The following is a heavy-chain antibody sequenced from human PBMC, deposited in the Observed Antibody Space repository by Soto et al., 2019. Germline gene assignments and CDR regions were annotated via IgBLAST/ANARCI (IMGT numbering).Heavy chain of an antibody. Sequence: TGGSLRLSCAASGFTFSSFAMSWVRQAPGKGLECVSSIGTIGDSTYYADSVKGRFTISRDNSKNTLYLLMDSLRAEDTAVYYCARGGIAAPGFCFDYWGQGTLVTVSS. CDR2: IGTIGDST. CDR3: ARGGIAAPGFCFDY. V-gene: IGHV3-23*01. CDR1: GFTFSSFA. J-gene: IGHJ4*02. D-gene: IGHD6-13*01.